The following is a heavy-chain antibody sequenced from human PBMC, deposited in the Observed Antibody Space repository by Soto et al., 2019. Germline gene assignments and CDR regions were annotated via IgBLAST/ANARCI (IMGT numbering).Heavy chain of an antibody. J-gene: IGHJ4*02. CDR1: GFTFSSYA. V-gene: IGHV3-30-3*01. Sequence: QVQLVESGGGVVQPGRSLRLSCAASGFTFSSYAMHWVRQAPGKGLEWVAVISYDGSNKYYADSVKGRVTISRDNSKNTRSVQMNSLRAEDTAGYYCARDPHWLGVSYYWYFDYWGQGTLVTVSS. D-gene: IGHD2-15*01. CDR2: ISYDGSNK. CDR3: ARDPHWLGVSYYWYFDY.